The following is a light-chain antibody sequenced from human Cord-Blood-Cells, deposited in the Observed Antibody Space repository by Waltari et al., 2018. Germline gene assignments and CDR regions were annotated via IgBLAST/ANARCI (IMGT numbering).Light chain of an antibody. CDR3: QQSYSTPRT. V-gene: IGKV1-39*01. CDR1: QSISSY. Sequence: DIQMTQSPSSLSASVGDRVTITCRASQSISSYLNWYQQKPGKAPKLLIYAASSLQRGVPSRFSGSGSGTDFTLTISSLQAEDVATYYCQQSYSTPRTFGQGTKVEIK. CDR2: AAS. J-gene: IGKJ1*01.